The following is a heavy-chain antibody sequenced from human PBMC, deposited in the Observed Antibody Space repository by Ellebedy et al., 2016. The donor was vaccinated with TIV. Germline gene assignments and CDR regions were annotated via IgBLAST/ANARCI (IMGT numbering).Heavy chain of an antibody. CDR1: GGSISSYY. V-gene: IGHV4-59*01. CDR2: ISYSGST. CDR3: ARVVWQQPVSYAFDI. D-gene: IGHD6-13*01. J-gene: IGHJ3*02. Sequence: MPGGSLRLSCTVSGGSISSYYWSWIRQPPGKGLEWIGYISYSGSTNYNPSLKSRVTISVDTSKNQFSLRLSSVTAADTDVYYCARVVWQQPVSYAFDIWGQGTMVTVSS.